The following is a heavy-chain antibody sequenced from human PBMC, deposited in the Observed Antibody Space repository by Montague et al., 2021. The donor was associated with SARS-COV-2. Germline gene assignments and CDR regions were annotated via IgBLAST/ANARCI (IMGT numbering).Heavy chain of an antibody. D-gene: IGHD3-22*01. CDR2: IYYSGST. CDR1: GGSISNYY. Sequence: SETLSLTCTVSGGSISNYYWSWIRQPPGRGLEWIGYIYYSGSTDYSPSLKSRVTISLDTSKNQFSLKVTSVTAVDTAVYYCARGGGYYNYGSDVWGPGTTVTVSS. V-gene: IGHV4-59*01. CDR3: ARGGGYYNYGSDV. J-gene: IGHJ6*02.